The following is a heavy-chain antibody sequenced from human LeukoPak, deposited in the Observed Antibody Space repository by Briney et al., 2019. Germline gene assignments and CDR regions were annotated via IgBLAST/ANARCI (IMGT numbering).Heavy chain of an antibody. V-gene: IGHV3-30*02. CDR2: IRYDGSNK. CDR1: GFSFSSYG. Sequence: GGSLRLSCAASGFSFSSYGMHWVRQAPGKGLEWVAFIRYDGSNKYYADSVKGRFTISRDNSKNTLYLQMNSLRAEDTAVYYCATEGRYCSSTSCYYYMDVWGKGTTVTVSS. J-gene: IGHJ6*03. D-gene: IGHD2-2*01. CDR3: ATEGRYCSSTSCYYYMDV.